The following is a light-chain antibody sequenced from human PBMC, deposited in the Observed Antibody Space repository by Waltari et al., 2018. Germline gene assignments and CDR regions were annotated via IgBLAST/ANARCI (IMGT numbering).Light chain of an antibody. Sequence: DIQMTQSPSTLSASVGDRVTITCRASQSISCYLAWYQQKPGKAPKLLIYKASSLESGVPSRFSGSGSGTEFTLTISSLQPDDFATYYCQQYNYYSTFGQGTKVETK. V-gene: IGKV1-5*03. CDR3: QQYNYYST. CDR1: QSISCY. CDR2: KAS. J-gene: IGKJ1*01.